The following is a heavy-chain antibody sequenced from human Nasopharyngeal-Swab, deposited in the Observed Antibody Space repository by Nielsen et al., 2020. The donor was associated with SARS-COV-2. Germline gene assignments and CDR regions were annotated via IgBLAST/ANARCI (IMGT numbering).Heavy chain of an antibody. Sequence: SETLSLTCTVSGGPISSGGYYWSRIRQHPGKGLEWIGYIYYSGSTYYNPSLKSRVTISVDTSKNQFSLKLSSVTAADTAVYYCARDGGVAGTVDYWGQGTLVTVSS. CDR1: GGPISSGGYY. CDR3: ARDGGVAGTVDY. V-gene: IGHV4-31*03. CDR2: IYYSGST. J-gene: IGHJ4*02. D-gene: IGHD6-19*01.